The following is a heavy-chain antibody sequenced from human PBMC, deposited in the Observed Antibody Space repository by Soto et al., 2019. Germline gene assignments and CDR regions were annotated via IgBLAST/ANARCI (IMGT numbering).Heavy chain of an antibody. Sequence: QVQLVESGGGVVQPGRSLRLSCAASGFTFSSYAMHWVRQAPGKGLEWVAVISYDGSNKYYADSVKGRFTISKDNSKNTLYLRMNSLRAEDMDVYYCARDTQNCSGGSCYLKGYDYYYGMDVWGQGTTVTVSS. V-gene: IGHV3-30-3*01. CDR1: GFTFSSYA. CDR2: ISYDGSNK. J-gene: IGHJ6*02. CDR3: ARDTQNCSGGSCYLKGYDYYYGMDV. D-gene: IGHD2-15*01.